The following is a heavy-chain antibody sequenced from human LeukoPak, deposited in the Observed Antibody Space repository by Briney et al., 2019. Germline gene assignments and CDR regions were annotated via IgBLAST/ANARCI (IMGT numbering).Heavy chain of an antibody. CDR1: GGSISSGGYY. V-gene: IGHV4-31*03. CDR2: IYYSGST. CDR3: ARRNRSHSSDY. Sequence: SETLSLTCTVSGGSISSGGYYWSWIRQHPGKGLEWIGYIYYSGSTYYNPSLKSRVTISVDTSKNQFSLKLSSVTAADTAVYYCARRNRSHSSDYWGQGTLVTVSS. J-gene: IGHJ4*02. D-gene: IGHD2-15*01.